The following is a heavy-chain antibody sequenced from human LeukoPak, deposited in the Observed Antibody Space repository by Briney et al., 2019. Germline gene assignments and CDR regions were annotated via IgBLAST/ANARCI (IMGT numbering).Heavy chain of an antibody. D-gene: IGHD3-3*01. J-gene: IGHJ4*02. V-gene: IGHV4-59*01. CDR2: IYYSGST. CDR3: ARDIRRGNYDFWSGPYFDY. CDR1: GGSISSYY. Sequence: TPSETLSLTCTVSGGSISSYYWSWIRQPPGKGLEWIGYIYYSGSTNYNPSLKSRVTISVDTSKNQFSLKLSSVTAADTAVYYCARDIRRGNYDFWSGPYFDYWGQGTLVTVSS.